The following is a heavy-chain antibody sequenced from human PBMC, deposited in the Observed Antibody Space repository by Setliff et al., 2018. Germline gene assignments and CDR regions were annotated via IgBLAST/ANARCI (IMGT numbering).Heavy chain of an antibody. CDR3: ARGVVATQYYHYYYIDL. J-gene: IGHJ6*03. V-gene: IGHV4-34*01. CDR1: GGSFTGYL. Sequence: SETLSLTCDVSGGSFTGYLWTWVRQPPGRGLEWIGGIDHRGNTNYNLSLTSRVTISVDSSRRQFSLKLNSVTAADAAMYFRARGVVATQYYHYYYIDLWDKGTTVTVSS. D-gene: IGHD2-21*01. CDR2: IDHRGNT.